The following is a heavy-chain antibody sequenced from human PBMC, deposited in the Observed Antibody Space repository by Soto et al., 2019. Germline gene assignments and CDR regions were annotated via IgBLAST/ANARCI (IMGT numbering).Heavy chain of an antibody. V-gene: IGHV1-18*01. J-gene: IGHJ6*04. CDR1: GYTFTNYG. CDR3: AKAIDPPRARIPYGPYFQDV. CDR2: ISGYNGNT. Sequence: QVQLVQSGAEVKKPGASVKVSCKASGYTFTNYGINSVRQAPGQGLEWMGWISGYNGNTNFAQKLQGRVTMTTDTSTSTAYMELRSLLSDDTAVYYCAKAIDPPRARIPYGPYFQDVWGKGPTVTVSS. D-gene: IGHD6-6*01.